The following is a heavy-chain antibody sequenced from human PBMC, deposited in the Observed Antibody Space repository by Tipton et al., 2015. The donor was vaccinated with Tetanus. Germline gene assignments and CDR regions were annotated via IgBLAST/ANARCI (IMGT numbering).Heavy chain of an antibody. J-gene: IGHJ5*02. CDR2: VDRSGTT. D-gene: IGHD6-13*01. V-gene: IGHV4-4*07. CDR3: ARGTWLYTSTYHRHWLDP. CDR1: GVSISGYY. Sequence: TLSLTCTVSGVSISGYYWSWIRQPAGKGLEWIGRVDRSGTTTYNPSLKGRVTMSLDTSKNQFSLKLTSVTAADTAMYYCARGTWLYTSTYHRHWLDPWGQGTLVTVSS.